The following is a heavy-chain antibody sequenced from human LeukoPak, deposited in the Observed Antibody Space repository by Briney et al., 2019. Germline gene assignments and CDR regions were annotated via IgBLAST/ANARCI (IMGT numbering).Heavy chain of an antibody. CDR2: ISSSSSYI. J-gene: IGHJ4*02. D-gene: IGHD3-22*01. V-gene: IGHV3-21*01. CDR1: GIRFTTHW. Sequence: GGSLRLSCAASGIRFTTHWMNWVRQAPGKGLEWVSSISSSSSYIYYADSVKGRFTISRDNAKNSLYLQMNSLRAEDTAVYYCALSSGYLFDYWGQGTLVTVSS. CDR3: ALSSGYLFDY.